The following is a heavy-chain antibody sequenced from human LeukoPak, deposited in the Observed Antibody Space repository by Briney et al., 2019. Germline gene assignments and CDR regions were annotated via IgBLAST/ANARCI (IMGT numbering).Heavy chain of an antibody. Sequence: ASVKVSCKVSGYTFTSYGMNWVRQAPGQGLEWMGWINTNTGNPTYAQGVTGRYVFSLDTSVSTAYLQISSLQAEDSAVYYCARKIPFVVVMDVWGQGTTVTVSS. V-gene: IGHV7-4-1*02. D-gene: IGHD2-2*01. CDR2: INTNTGNP. CDR1: GYTFTSYG. J-gene: IGHJ6*02. CDR3: ARKIPFVVVMDV.